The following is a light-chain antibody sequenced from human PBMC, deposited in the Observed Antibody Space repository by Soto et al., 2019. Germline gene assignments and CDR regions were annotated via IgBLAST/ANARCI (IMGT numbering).Light chain of an antibody. CDR3: QQYGSSPPIT. V-gene: IGKV3-20*01. CDR2: GAS. CDR1: QSVSSSY. Sequence: EIVLTQSPGTLSLSPGERATLSCRASQSVSSSYLACYQQKPGQAPRLLIYGASSRATGVPDRFGGSGSGTDFTLTISRLEPEDFAVYYCQQYGSSPPITFGQGTKLEIK. J-gene: IGKJ2*01.